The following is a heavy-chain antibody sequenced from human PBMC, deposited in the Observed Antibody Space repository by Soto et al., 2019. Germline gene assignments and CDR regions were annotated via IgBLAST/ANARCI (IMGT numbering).Heavy chain of an antibody. Sequence: GGSLRLSCAASGFTFSSYAMHWVRQAPGKGLEWVAVISYDGSNKYYADSVKGRFTISRDNSKNTLYLQMNSLRAEDTAVYYCARWDRQLGESFDYWGQGTLVTVSS. CDR1: GFTFSSYA. CDR3: ARWDRQLGESFDY. J-gene: IGHJ4*02. V-gene: IGHV3-30-3*01. CDR2: ISYDGSNK. D-gene: IGHD6-6*01.